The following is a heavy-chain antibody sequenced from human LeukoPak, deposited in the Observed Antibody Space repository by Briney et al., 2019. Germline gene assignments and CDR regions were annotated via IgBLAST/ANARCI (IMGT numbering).Heavy chain of an antibody. D-gene: IGHD2-8*01. CDR1: GYRENFYG. CDR2: ISAQHGQT. V-gene: IGHV1-18*01. J-gene: IGHJ4*02. CDR3: AGSLGYCTSNVCYLKY. Sequence: ASVKVSCKTSGYRENFYGITWVRQVAGQGLEWMGWISAQHGQTEYAPNSQDRVTMTTDTYTNTAYMELRSLRSDDTAVYYCAGSLGYCTSNVCYLKYWGQGTLVTVSS.